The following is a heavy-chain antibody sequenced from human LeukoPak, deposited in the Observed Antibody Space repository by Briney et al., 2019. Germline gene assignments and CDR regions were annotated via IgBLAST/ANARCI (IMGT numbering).Heavy chain of an antibody. CDR1: GFTFSSYG. D-gene: IGHD3-9*01. CDR3: AKGDILTGRSY. V-gene: IGHV3-30*18. CDR2: ISHDGSNR. J-gene: IGHJ4*02. Sequence: GGSLRLSCAASGFTFSSYGIHWVRQAPGKGLEWVAVISHDGSNRYCADSVKGRFTVSRDNSKNTVYLQMNSLRAEDTAVYYCAKGDILTGRSYWGQGTLVTVSS.